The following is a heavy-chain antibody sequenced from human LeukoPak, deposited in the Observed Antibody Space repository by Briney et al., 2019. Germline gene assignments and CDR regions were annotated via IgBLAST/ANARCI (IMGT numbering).Heavy chain of an antibody. V-gene: IGHV4-59*08. CDR3: ATWRTAKTGFDY. D-gene: IGHD1-1*01. CDR2: VSYSGST. Sequence: PSETLSLTCTVSGGSISSYYWSWIRQPPGKELEWIGYVSYSGSTNYNPSLKSRVTISVDTYKNQFSLKLSSVTAADTAMYYCATWRTAKTGFDYWGQGTLVTVSS. CDR1: GGSISSYY. J-gene: IGHJ4*02.